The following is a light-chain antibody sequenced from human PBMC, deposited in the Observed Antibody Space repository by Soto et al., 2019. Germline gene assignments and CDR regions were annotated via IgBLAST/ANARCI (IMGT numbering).Light chain of an antibody. Sequence: DIQLTQSPSFLSASVGDRDTITCRASQGISSYLAWYQQKPGKAPKLLIYAASTLQSGVPSRFSGSGSGTEFTLPISSLQPEDFSTYYCQQLNSYPYTFGQGTKLEI. J-gene: IGKJ2*01. CDR1: QGISSY. CDR3: QQLNSYPYT. CDR2: AAS. V-gene: IGKV1-9*01.